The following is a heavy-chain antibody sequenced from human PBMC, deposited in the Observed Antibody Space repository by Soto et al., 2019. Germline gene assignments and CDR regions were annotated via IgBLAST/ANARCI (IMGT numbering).Heavy chain of an antibody. D-gene: IGHD6-19*01. CDR3: AQETSSEWGYLEI. J-gene: IGHJ6*02. Sequence: GGSLRLSCATSGFTFSRHAMTWVRQAPGKGLERVSTISGSGRTYYADSVKGRFTISRDNSKNTLYLQMNTLSADDTALYYCAQETSSEWGYLEIWGQGTTVTVSS. V-gene: IGHV3-23*01. CDR1: GFTFSRHA. CDR2: ISGSGRT.